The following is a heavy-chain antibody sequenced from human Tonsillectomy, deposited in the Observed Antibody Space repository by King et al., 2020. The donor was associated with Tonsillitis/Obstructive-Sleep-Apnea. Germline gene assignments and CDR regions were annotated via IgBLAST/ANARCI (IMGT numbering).Heavy chain of an antibody. V-gene: IGHV2-5*02. CDR3: ANRISDDDGYYYMDV. CDR2: IYFDDDQ. Sequence: TLKESGPSLVKPTQTLTLTCTFSGFSLSTSGVGVGWIRQPPGKTLEWLALIYFDDDQRYSPSLESRLTTTKDTSRNQVVLTMTHMDPVDKAPYYCANRISDDDGYYYMDVWGTGATVTVSS. CDR1: GFSLSTSGVG. J-gene: IGHJ6*03. D-gene: IGHD4-17*01.